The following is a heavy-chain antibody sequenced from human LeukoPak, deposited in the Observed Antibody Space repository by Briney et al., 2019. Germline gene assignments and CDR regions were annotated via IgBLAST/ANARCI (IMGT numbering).Heavy chain of an antibody. CDR2: IYYSGRT. V-gene: IGHV4-30-4*01. Sequence: SQTLSLTCAVSGGSFSGGDYYWSWIRQPPGMGLEWIGYIYYSGRTYYNPSLKSRLTISVDTSKKQFCLKLSSVTAADTAVYYCASVILPENYFDNWGQGTLVTVSS. CDR1: GGSFSGGDYY. D-gene: IGHD2/OR15-2a*01. CDR3: ASVILPENYFDN. J-gene: IGHJ4*02.